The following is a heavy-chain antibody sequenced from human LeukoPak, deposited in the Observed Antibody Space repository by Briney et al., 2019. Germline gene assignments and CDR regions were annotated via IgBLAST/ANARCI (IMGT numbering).Heavy chain of an antibody. Sequence: GGSLRLSCTASGFSFGDYSMNWVRQAPGKGLEWVSVIYSGGSTYYADSVKGRFTISRDNSKNTLYLQMNSLRAEDTAVYYCARVLYGGLDYWGQGTLVTVSS. J-gene: IGHJ4*02. CDR2: IYSGGST. CDR3: ARVLYGGLDY. D-gene: IGHD4-23*01. CDR1: GFSFGDYS. V-gene: IGHV3-66*01.